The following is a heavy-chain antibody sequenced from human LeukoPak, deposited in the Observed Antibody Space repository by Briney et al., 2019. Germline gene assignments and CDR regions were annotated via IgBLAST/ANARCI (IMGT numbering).Heavy chain of an antibody. CDR3: ARDLGEDSSAHSDAFDI. V-gene: IGHV1-69*04. J-gene: IGHJ3*02. CDR1: GGTFSSYA. D-gene: IGHD3-22*01. CDR2: IIPILGIA. Sequence: GASVKVSCKASGGTFSSYAISWVRQAPGQGLEWMGRIIPILGIANYAQKFQGRVTITADKSTSTAYMELSSLRSEDTAVYYCARDLGEDSSAHSDAFDIWGHGTMVTVSS.